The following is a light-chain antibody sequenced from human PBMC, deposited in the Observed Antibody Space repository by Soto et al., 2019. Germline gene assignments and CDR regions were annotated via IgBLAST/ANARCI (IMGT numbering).Light chain of an antibody. CDR2: DAS. V-gene: IGKV1-5*01. CDR3: RRPST. CDR1: QSISSW. Sequence: DIQMTQSPSTLSASVGDRVTITCRASQSISSWLAWYQQKPGKAPKLLIYDASSLETGVPSRFSGSGSGTDFALPISTRQPDEFEAYYSRRPSTFGQGTKVEIK. J-gene: IGKJ1*01.